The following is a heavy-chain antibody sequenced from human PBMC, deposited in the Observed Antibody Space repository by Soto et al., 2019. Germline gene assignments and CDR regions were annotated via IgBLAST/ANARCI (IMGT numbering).Heavy chain of an antibody. V-gene: IGHV4-31*03. D-gene: IGHD3-3*01. J-gene: IGHJ6*02. CDR1: GGSISSGGYY. CDR3: ARDFSLPSDV. Sequence: SPSLTCTVSGGSISSGGYYWSWIRQHPGKGLEWIGYIYYSGSTYYNPSLKSRVTISVDTSKNQFSLKLSSVTAADTAVYYCARDFSLPSDVWGQGTTVTVSS. CDR2: IYYSGST.